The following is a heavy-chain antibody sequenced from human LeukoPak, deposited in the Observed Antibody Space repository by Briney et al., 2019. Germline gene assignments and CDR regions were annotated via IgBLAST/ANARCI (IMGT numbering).Heavy chain of an antibody. D-gene: IGHD6-19*01. CDR2: ISSSGGTR. CDR1: GFAFSVYE. J-gene: IGHJ4*02. CDR3: ATLRVASTFDY. Sequence: PGGSLRLSCAASGFAFSVYEMYWVRQAPGKGLEWVSYISSSGGTRYYADSVKGRFTISRDNAKKSLYLQMNSLRAEDTAVYYCATLRVASTFDYWGQGTLVTVSS. V-gene: IGHV3-48*03.